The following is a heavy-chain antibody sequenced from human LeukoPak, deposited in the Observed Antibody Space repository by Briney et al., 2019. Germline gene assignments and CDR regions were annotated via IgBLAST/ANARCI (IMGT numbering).Heavy chain of an antibody. CDR3: AKKGDSSGYYYYFDN. V-gene: IGHV3-23*01. J-gene: IGHJ4*02. Sequence: GGSLRLSCAASGFTFSDYAMSWVRQAPGKGLEWVSGISGSGGSTYYADSVKGRFTISRDKSKNTLFLQMNFLRAEDTAVYYCAKKGDSSGYYYYFDNWGQGTLVTVSS. CDR1: GFTFSDYA. CDR2: ISGSGGST. D-gene: IGHD3-22*01.